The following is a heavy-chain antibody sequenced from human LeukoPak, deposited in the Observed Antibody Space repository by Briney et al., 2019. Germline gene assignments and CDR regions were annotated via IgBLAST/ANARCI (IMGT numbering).Heavy chain of an antibody. V-gene: IGHV1-46*01. CDR1: GYTFTGYY. Sequence: GASVKVSCKASGYTFTGYYMHWVRQAPGQGLEWMGIINPSGGSTSYAQKFQGRVTMTRDTSTSTVYMELSSLRSEDTAVYYCARDVTRRDGYNSCYYWGQGTLVTVSS. J-gene: IGHJ4*02. CDR3: ARDVTRRDGYNSCYY. CDR2: INPSGGST. D-gene: IGHD5-24*01.